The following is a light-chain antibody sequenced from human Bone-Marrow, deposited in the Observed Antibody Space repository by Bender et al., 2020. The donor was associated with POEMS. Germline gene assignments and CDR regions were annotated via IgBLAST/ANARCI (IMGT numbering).Light chain of an antibody. CDR1: SSDVGGSNF. CDR3: QSFDTSLSGWV. Sequence: QSALTQPPSASGSPGQSVTISCTGTSSDVGGSNFVSWYQQHPGKAPKLMIYEVSKRPSGVPDRFSGSKSGTSVSLAITGLQAEDEADYYCQSFDTSLSGWVFGAGTKLTV. V-gene: IGLV2-8*01. CDR2: EVS. J-gene: IGLJ3*02.